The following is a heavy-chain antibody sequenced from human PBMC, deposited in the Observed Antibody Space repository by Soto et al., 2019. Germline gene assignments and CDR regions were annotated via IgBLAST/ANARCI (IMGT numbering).Heavy chain of an antibody. CDR1: GFTFSSYA. CDR3: AKGGEYTIFGNYFDY. CDR2: ISGSGGST. J-gene: IGHJ4*02. Sequence: GGSLRLSCAASGFTFSSYAMSWVRQAPGKGLEWVSAISGSGGSTYYADSVKGRFTISRDNSKNTLYLQMNSLRAEDTAVAYCAKGGEYTIFGNYFDYWGRGTLVTVSS. V-gene: IGHV3-23*01. D-gene: IGHD3-3*01.